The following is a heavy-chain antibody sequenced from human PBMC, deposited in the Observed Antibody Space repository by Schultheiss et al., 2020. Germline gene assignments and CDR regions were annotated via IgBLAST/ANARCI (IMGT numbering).Heavy chain of an antibody. J-gene: IGHJ4*02. CDR3: ANIGHQRDFDY. V-gene: IGHV3-23*01. CDR1: GFTFSSYA. Sequence: GGSLRLSCAASGFTFSSYAMSWVRQAPGKGLEWVSAISSSDGNKDYTDSVKGRFTISRDNSKNTLYLQMNSLRADDTAVYYCANIGHQRDFDYWGQGTLVTVSS. CDR2: ISSSDGNK.